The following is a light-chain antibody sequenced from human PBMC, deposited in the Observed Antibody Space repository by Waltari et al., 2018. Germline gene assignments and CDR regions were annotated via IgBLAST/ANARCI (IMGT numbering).Light chain of an antibody. J-gene: IGKJ1*01. Sequence: IVMTQSPATLSVSPGEAATLSCRVSQSVSSNLAWYQQKPGQAPRLLIYGASTRATGLPVRFSGSGSGTEFTLTISSLQSEDFAVYYCQQYNNWPPLFGQGTKVEIK. CDR1: QSVSSN. CDR2: GAS. V-gene: IGKV3-15*01. CDR3: QQYNNWPPL.